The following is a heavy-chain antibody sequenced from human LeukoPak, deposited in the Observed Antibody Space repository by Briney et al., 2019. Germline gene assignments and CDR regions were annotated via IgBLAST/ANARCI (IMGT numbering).Heavy chain of an antibody. CDR1: GFTFSDYY. CDR2: ISSDSDDI. Sequence: TGGSLRLSCEGSGFTFSDYYMSWVRQAPGRGLEWLSCISSDSDDIFYADSVKGRFTISRDNAKNSLYLQMNSLRAEDTAVYYCARPVSAAGTVDYWGQGTLVTVSS. CDR3: ARPVSAAGTVDY. V-gene: IGHV3-11*04. D-gene: IGHD6-13*01. J-gene: IGHJ4*02.